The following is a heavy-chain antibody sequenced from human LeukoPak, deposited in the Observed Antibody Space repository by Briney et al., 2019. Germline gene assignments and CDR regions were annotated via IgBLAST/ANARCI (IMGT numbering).Heavy chain of an antibody. Sequence: GGSLRLSCAASGFTVFNYWMSWVRQAPGKGLEWVANINLDGSQKYYVDSLKGRFTISRDNAKNSLYLQMNSLRAEDTAVYYCARDRMGSSGYYLPDAFDYWGQGTLVTVSS. V-gene: IGHV3-7*01. J-gene: IGHJ4*02. CDR1: GFTVFNYW. CDR3: ARDRMGSSGYYLPDAFDY. D-gene: IGHD3-22*01. CDR2: INLDGSQK.